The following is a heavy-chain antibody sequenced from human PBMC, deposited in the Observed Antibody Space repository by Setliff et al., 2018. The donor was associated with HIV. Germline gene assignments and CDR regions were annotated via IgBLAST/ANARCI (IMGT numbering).Heavy chain of an antibody. CDR2: IYHSGST. Sequence: SETLSLTCAVSGYSISSAYYWGWIRQPPGKGLEWIASIYHSGSTYYNPSLKSRVTISVDTSKNQFSLRLSSVPAADTAVYYCARVEYYGSGSYYYNWYFDLWGRGTLVTVSS. CDR3: ARVEYYGSGSYYYNWYFDL. CDR1: GYSISSAYY. V-gene: IGHV4-38-2*01. D-gene: IGHD3-10*01. J-gene: IGHJ2*01.